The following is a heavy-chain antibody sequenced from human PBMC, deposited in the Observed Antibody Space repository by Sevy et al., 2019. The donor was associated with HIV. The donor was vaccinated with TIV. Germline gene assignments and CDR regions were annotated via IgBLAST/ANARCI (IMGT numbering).Heavy chain of an antibody. D-gene: IGHD1-26*01. CDR3: TRWSGSQSIFDY. CDR2: FKSKIHGGTT. Sequence: GGSLRLSCTASGFIFGDYGMSWVRQAPGKGLEWIAFFKSKIHGGTTENAASVKGRFTISRDDSKNIVYLQMSNLKTEDTAVSYCTRWSGSQSIFDYWGLGTLVTVSS. CDR1: GFIFGDYG. J-gene: IGHJ4*02. V-gene: IGHV3-49*04.